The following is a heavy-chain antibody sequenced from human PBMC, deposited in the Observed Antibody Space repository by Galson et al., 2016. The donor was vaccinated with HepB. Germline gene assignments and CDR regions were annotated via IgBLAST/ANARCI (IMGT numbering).Heavy chain of an antibody. CDR1: DGSFASYY. V-gene: IGHV4-34*01. CDR3: ARGACTVTSCLEY. D-gene: IGHD4-11*01. Sequence: SETLSLTCAVSDGSFASYYWSWIRQPPGKGLEWIGEINLGGSTNYNPSLESRVIISLGTSKGQFSLRLSSVTAADTAVYYCARGACTVTSCLEYWGQGSQVTVSS. CDR2: INLGGST. J-gene: IGHJ4*02.